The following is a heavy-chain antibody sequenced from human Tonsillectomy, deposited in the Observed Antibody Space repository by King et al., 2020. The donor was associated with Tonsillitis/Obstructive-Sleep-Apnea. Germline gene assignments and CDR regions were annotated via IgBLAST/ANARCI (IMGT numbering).Heavy chain of an antibody. J-gene: IGHJ4*02. CDR3: ARSPPYDFYFDY. CDR2: IIPLLGIA. D-gene: IGHD3-3*01. CDR1: GGTFNNYA. V-gene: IGHV1-69*04. Sequence: QLVQSGAEVKKPGSSVKVSCKASGGTFNNYAISWVRQAPGQGLEWMGRIIPLLGIANSAQKFQGRVTITADKSTSTAYMELSSRRSEDTAVYYCARSPPYDFYFDYWGQGTLFTVSS.